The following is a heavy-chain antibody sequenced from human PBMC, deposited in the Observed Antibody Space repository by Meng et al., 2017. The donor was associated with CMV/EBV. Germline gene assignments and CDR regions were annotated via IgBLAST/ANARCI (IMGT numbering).Heavy chain of an antibody. J-gene: IGHJ4*02. CDR3: ARGAYDFWSGKDDY. Sequence: GSLRPSCAVYGGSFSGYYWSWIRQPPGKGLEWIGEINHSGSTNYNPSLKSRVTISVDTSKNQFSLKLSSVTAADTAVYYCARGAYDFWSGKDDYWGQGTLVTVSS. CDR1: GGSFSGYY. V-gene: IGHV4-34*01. D-gene: IGHD3-3*01. CDR2: INHSGST.